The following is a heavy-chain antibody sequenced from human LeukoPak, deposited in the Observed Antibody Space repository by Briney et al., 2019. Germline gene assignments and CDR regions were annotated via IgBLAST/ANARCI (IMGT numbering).Heavy chain of an antibody. CDR3: ATGSQPGTTFDY. D-gene: IGHD1-14*01. CDR2: ISGNGSVT. CDR1: GFSFNEYP. V-gene: IGHV3-43*02. Sequence: GGSLRLSCAASGFSFNEYPMHWVRQAPGKGLEWVSLISGNGSVTSYADSVKGRFTISRDNSKNSLYLQMNSLRVEDTALYYCATGSQPGTTFDYWGQGTLVTASS. J-gene: IGHJ4*02.